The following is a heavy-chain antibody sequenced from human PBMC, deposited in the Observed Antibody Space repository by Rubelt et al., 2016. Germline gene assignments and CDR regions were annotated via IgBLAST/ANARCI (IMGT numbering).Heavy chain of an antibody. V-gene: IGHV3-23*04. J-gene: IGHJ4*02. CDR3: LREEGGSYYAY. CDR1: GFTFTNSW. Sequence: EVQLVESGGGLVQPGGSLRLSCAASGFTFTNSWMGWVRLAPGKGLEWVSAISGGGGSPYYADSVKGRFTFSRDNSKNTLYLQMNSLRAEDTAVYYCLREEGGSYYAYWGQGALVIVSS. D-gene: IGHD1-26*01. CDR2: ISGGGGSP.